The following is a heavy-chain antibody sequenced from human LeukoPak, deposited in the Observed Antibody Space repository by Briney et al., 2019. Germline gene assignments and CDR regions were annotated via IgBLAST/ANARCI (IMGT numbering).Heavy chain of an antibody. CDR1: GGSISSSSYY. V-gene: IGHV4-39*01. Sequence: SETLSLTCTVSGGSISSSSYYWGWLRQPPGTGLEWIGSIYYSGSTYYNPSLKSRVTISVDTSKNQFSLKLSSVTAADTAVYYCASSPGVPAAREFDYWGQGTLVTVSS. J-gene: IGHJ4*02. D-gene: IGHD2-2*01. CDR3: ASSPGVPAAREFDY. CDR2: IYYSGST.